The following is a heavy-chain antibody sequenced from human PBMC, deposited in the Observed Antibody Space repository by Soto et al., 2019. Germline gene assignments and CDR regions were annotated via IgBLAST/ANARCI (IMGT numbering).Heavy chain of an antibody. V-gene: IGHV3-21*01. D-gene: IGHD2-15*01. J-gene: IGHJ4*02. CDR3: ARVQRGSSWYWPEYCSGGSCYSYHDY. CDR2: ISSSSSYI. CDR1: GFTFSSYS. Sequence: EVQLVESGGGLVKPGGSLRLSCAASGFTFSSYSMNWVRQAPGKGLEWVSSISSSSSYIYYADSVKGRFTISRDNAKNSLYLQMNSLRAEDTAVYYCARVQRGSSWYWPEYCSGGSCYSYHDYWGQGTLVTVSS.